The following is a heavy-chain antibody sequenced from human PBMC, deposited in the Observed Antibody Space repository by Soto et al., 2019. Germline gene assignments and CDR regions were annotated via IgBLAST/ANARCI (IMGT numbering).Heavy chain of an antibody. Sequence: HPGGSLRLSCTASGFTFDTHWMHWVRQAPGKGLVWVSRIYFDGITTNYADSVKGRLTVSRDNAKNTVYLHVNTLRDEDTAVYYCARGGAMGVDYWGQGTLVTVSS. J-gene: IGHJ4*02. V-gene: IGHV3-74*01. CDR3: ARGGAMGVDY. CDR1: GFTFDTHW. D-gene: IGHD1-26*01. CDR2: IYFDGITT.